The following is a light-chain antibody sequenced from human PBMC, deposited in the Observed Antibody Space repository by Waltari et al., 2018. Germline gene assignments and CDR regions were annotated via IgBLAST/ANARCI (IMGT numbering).Light chain of an antibody. Sequence: QSVLTQPPSASGTPGQRVTISCSGSSSNIGSNYVYWYQQLPGTAPKLLIYRNNQRPSGVPDRFSGSKSGTSASLAIIGLRSEDEADYYCAAWDDSLSGPHVVFGGGTKLTVL. V-gene: IGLV1-47*01. J-gene: IGLJ2*01. CDR3: AAWDDSLSGPHVV. CDR1: SSNIGSNY. CDR2: RNN.